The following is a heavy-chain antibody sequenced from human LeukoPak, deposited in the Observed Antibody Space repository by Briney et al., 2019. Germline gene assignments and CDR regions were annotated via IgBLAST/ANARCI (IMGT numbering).Heavy chain of an antibody. D-gene: IGHD3-9*01. V-gene: IGHV3-30*18. CDR1: GFTFSIYG. CDR3: ANSKGLRYFDWPLDY. J-gene: IGHJ4*02. Sequence: GGSLRLSCAASGFTFSIYGMHWVRQAPGKGLEWVAVISYDGSNKYYADSVKGRFTISRDNSKNTLYLQMNSLRAEDTAVYYCANSKGLRYFDWPLDYWGQGTLVTVSS. CDR2: ISYDGSNK.